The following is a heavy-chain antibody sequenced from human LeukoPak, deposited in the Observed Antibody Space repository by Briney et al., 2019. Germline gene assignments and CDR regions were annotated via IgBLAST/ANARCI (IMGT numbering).Heavy chain of an antibody. CDR3: ARSPSGSYTLISRYFDL. V-gene: IGHV4-4*02. J-gene: IGHJ2*01. CDR1: GGSISSSNW. Sequence: SGTLSLTCAVSGGSISSSNWWSWVRQPPGKGLEWIGEIYHSGSTNYNPSLKSRVTISVDKSKNQFSLKLSSVTAADTAVYYCARSPSGSYTLISRYFDLWGRGTLVTVSS. D-gene: IGHD1-26*01. CDR2: IYHSGST.